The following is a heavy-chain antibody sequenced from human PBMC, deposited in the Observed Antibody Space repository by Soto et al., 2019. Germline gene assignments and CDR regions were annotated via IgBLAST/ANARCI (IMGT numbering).Heavy chain of an antibody. Sequence: SETLSLACTVSGGSISRDYWSWIRQPPGKGLEWIGYIYYSGSTNYNPSLKSRVTISVDTSKNQFSLKLSSVTAADTAVYYCATALSSSSSYSYYCMDVWGQGTTVTVSS. CDR1: GGSISRDY. D-gene: IGHD6-6*01. CDR3: ATALSSSSSYSYYCMDV. CDR2: IYYSGST. V-gene: IGHV4-59*01. J-gene: IGHJ6*02.